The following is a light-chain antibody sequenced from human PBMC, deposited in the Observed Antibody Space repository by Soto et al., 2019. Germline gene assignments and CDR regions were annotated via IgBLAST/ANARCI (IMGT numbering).Light chain of an antibody. CDR3: QQRNIWPPVT. Sequence: EIVMTPSPATLSVSPGEGATVSCRASQSVSSHLAWYQHKPGQAPRLLFYDASTRAAGIPARFSGSGSGTDFTLTISSLEPEDSAVYYCQQRNIWPPVTFGQGTRLEIK. V-gene: IGKV3D-15*01. J-gene: IGKJ5*01. CDR1: QSVSSH. CDR2: DAS.